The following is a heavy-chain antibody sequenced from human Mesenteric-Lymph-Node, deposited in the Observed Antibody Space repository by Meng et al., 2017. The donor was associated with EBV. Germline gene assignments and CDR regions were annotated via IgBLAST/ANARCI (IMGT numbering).Heavy chain of an antibody. CDR2: IIPLFGPP. D-gene: IGHD5-24*01. J-gene: IGHJ4*02. CDR1: GDTFSPYA. V-gene: IGHV1-69*01. CDR3: ARDRDAYNYYFDY. Sequence: QVQLDTSGDEVKKPGSSVNVSGKTSGDTFSPYAITWVRQAPGQGPEWMGGIIPLFGPPNHAQKFQGRVTIIADESTNTAYMELSSLRSEDTAVYYCARDRDAYNYYFDYWGQGTLVTVSS.